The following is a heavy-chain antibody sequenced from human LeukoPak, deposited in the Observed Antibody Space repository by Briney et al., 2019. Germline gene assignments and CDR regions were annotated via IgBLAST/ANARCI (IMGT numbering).Heavy chain of an antibody. CDR2: MNPNSGNT. Sequence: ASVKVSCKASGYTFTSYDINWVRQATGQGLEWMGWMNPNSGNTGYAQKFQGRVTMTRNTSISTAYMELSSLRSEDTAVYYCARDYSSSSGTQYGWDYYYYMDVWGKGTTVTVSS. J-gene: IGHJ6*03. CDR3: ARDYSSSSGTQYGWDYYYYMDV. CDR1: GYTFTSYD. V-gene: IGHV1-8*01. D-gene: IGHD6-6*01.